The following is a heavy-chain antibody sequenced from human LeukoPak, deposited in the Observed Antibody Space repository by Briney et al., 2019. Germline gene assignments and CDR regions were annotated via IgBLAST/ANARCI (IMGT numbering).Heavy chain of an antibody. V-gene: IGHV3-9*01. CDR1: GFTFDDYA. Sequence: GGSLRLSCAASGFTFDDYAMHWVRQAPGKSLEWVSGISWNSGSIGYADSVKGRFTISRDNAKNSLYLQMNSLRAEDTALYYCAKDMVAVAAYYFDYWGQGTLVTVSS. D-gene: IGHD6-19*01. CDR2: ISWNSGSI. CDR3: AKDMVAVAAYYFDY. J-gene: IGHJ4*02.